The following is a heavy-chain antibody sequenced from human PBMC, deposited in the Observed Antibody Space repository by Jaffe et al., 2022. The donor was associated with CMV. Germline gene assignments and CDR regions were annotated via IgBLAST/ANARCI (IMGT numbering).Heavy chain of an antibody. Sequence: EVQLVQSGAEVKKPGESLKISCKGFGYDFRNFWIAWVRQMPGKGLEWMGIIHPGDSDTRYSPSFEGQVSISVDRSTNTAYLQWSRLKTSDSAIYFCARSPTYTTGWYGDYWGQGTQVTVSS. CDR1: GYDFRNFW. CDR2: IHPGDSDT. J-gene: IGHJ4*02. D-gene: IGHD6-19*01. V-gene: IGHV5-51*01. CDR3: ARSPTYTTGWYGDY.